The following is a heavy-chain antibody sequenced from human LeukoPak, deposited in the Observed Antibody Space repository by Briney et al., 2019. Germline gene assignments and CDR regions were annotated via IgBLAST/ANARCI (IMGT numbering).Heavy chain of an antibody. CDR3: AKAQDIVVVPAAMDY. CDR1: GFTFSSYS. V-gene: IGHV3-21*01. Sequence: GGSLRLSCAASGFTFSSYSMNWVRQAPGKGLEWVSYISSNSSYIYYADSVKARFNISRDNAKNSLYLQMNSLRAEDTAVYYCAKAQDIVVVPAAMDYWGQGTLVTVSS. D-gene: IGHD2-2*01. J-gene: IGHJ4*02. CDR2: ISSNSSYI.